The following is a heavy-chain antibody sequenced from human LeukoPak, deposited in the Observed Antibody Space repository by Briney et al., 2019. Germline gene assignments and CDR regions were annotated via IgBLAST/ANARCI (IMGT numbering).Heavy chain of an antibody. V-gene: IGHV1-69*13. Sequence: SVKVSCKASGGTFSSYAISWVRQAPGQGLEWMGGIIPIFGTANYAQKFQGRVTITADESTSTAYMELSSLRSEDTAVYYCARGRLYCSGGSCSTGPDYWGQGTLVTVSS. CDR3: ARGRLYCSGGSCSTGPDY. J-gene: IGHJ4*02. D-gene: IGHD2-15*01. CDR2: IIPIFGTA. CDR1: GGTFSSYA.